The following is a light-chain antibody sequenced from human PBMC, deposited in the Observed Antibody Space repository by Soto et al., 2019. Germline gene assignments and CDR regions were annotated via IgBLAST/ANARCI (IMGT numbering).Light chain of an antibody. CDR2: DIS. CDR3: QQRSNRIT. CDR1: QSVAGS. V-gene: IGKV3-11*01. Sequence: EFVLTQSPATLSLSPGERAILSCRASQSVAGSLAWYQQKPGQAPRLLIYDISTRAAAIPARFGGSGSGTDFTLTVSSLEPEDFALYYCQQRSNRITFGQGTRLEIK. J-gene: IGKJ5*01.